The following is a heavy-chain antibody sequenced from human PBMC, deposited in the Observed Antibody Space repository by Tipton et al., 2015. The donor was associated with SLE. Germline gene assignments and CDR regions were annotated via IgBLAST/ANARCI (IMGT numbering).Heavy chain of an antibody. J-gene: IGHJ4*02. V-gene: IGHV3-30*02. CDR3: VKGGERPDY. Sequence: GSLRLSCVVSGFMFSSHGMHWVRQAPGKGREWVAFIQYDGSKKYYGDSVKGRFTVSRDNSKNTLYLQMNSLRHEDRAMYYCVKGGERPDYWGQGTLVTVSS. D-gene: IGHD1-26*01. CDR1: GFMFSSHG. CDR2: IQYDGSKK.